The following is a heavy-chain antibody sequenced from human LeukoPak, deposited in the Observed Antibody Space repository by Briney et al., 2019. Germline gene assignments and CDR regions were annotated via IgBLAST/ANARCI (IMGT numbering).Heavy chain of an antibody. D-gene: IGHD6-13*01. V-gene: IGHV4-34*01. Sequence: SETLSLTCAVYGASFSGYYWSWIRQPPGKGLEWIGEINHSGSTNYNPSLKSRVTISVDTSKNQFSLKLSSVTAADAAVYYCARVRYSSRFDYWGQGTLVTVSS. CDR3: ARVRYSSRFDY. CDR1: GASFSGYY. J-gene: IGHJ4*02. CDR2: INHSGST.